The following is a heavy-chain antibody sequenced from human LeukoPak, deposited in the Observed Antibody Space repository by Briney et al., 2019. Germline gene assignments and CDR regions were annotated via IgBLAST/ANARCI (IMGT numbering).Heavy chain of an antibody. CDR1: GYFINSGYY. D-gene: IGHD3-10*01. J-gene: IGHJ5*02. Sequence: SETLSLTCAVSGYFINSGYYWAWIRQPPGKGLEWIGSIYHSGSTYYNPSLKSRVTISVDRSKNQFSLKLSSVTAADTAVYYCARAQPLYSSGSYYIGSNWFDPWGQGTLVTVSS. CDR3: ARAQPLYSSGSYYIGSNWFDP. CDR2: IYHSGST. V-gene: IGHV4-38-2*01.